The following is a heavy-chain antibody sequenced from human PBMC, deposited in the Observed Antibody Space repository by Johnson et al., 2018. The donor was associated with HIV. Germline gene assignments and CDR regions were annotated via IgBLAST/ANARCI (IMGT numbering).Heavy chain of an antibody. CDR3: ASMGLGGNAFDI. CDR2: IRYDGSNK. Sequence: QEQLVESGGGVVQPGGSLRLSCAASGFTFSSYGMHWVRQAPGKGLEWVAFIRYDGSNKYYADSVKGRFTISRDNSKNTLYLQMNSLRAEDTAVYHCASMGLGGNAFDIWGQGTMVTVSS. CDR1: GFTFSSYG. J-gene: IGHJ3*02. V-gene: IGHV3-30*02. D-gene: IGHD3-16*01.